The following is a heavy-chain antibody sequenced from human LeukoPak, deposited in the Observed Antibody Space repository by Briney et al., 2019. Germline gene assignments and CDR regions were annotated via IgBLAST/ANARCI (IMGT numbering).Heavy chain of an antibody. Sequence: ASVKVSCKASGYTFDNFYIHWVRQAPGQGPEWMGWINGNGGSTKYAQKFQGRVTMTRVTAISTVYMDLSGLRPDDAAIYYCARDEGSTYNQLDFWGQGTLVTVSS. J-gene: IGHJ4*02. CDR1: GYTFDNFY. CDR3: ARDEGSTYNQLDF. D-gene: IGHD1-14*01. CDR2: INGNGGST. V-gene: IGHV1-2*02.